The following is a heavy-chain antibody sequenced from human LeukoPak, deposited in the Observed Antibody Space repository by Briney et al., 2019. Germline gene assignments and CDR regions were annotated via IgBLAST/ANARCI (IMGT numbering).Heavy chain of an antibody. Sequence: PGGSLRLSCAASGFTFDDYAMHWVRQAPGKGLEWVSGISWNSGSIGYADSVKGRFTISRDNAKNSLYLQMNSLRAEDTALYYCAKDLRYFEGAGAFDIGAKGKMVPF. V-gene: IGHV3-9*01. J-gene: IGHJ3*02. CDR3: AKDLRYFEGAGAFDI. D-gene: IGHD3-9*01. CDR2: ISWNSGSI. CDR1: GFTFDDYA.